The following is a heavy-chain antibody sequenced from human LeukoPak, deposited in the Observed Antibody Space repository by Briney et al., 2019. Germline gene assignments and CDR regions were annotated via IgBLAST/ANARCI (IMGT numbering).Heavy chain of an antibody. J-gene: IGHJ6*02. CDR3: ARAGTSSPYYYYYGMDV. V-gene: IGHV1-18*01. D-gene: IGHD6-6*01. Sequence: ASVKVSCMASGYTFTSYDINWVRPATGQGLEWMRWISVDNGNTNYAQKLQGRVTMTTDTSTSTAYMEPRSLRSDDTAVYYCARAGTSSPYYYYYGMDVWGQGTTVTVSS. CDR1: GYTFTSYD. CDR2: ISVDNGNT.